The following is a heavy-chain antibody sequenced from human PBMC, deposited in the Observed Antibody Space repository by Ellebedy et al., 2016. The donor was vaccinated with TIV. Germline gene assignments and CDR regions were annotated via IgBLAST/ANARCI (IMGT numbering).Heavy chain of an antibody. J-gene: IGHJ6*02. CDR2: IYYSGST. CDR1: GGPIISSSYY. D-gene: IGHD3-10*01. CDR3: ARHRDYYYGMDV. V-gene: IGHV4-39*01. Sequence: SETLSLXCPVPGGPIISSSYYWGWIRQPPGKGLEWIGSIYYSGSTYYNPSLKTRVTISVDTSKNQFSLKLSSVTAADTAVYYCARHRDYYYGMDVWGQGTTVTVSS.